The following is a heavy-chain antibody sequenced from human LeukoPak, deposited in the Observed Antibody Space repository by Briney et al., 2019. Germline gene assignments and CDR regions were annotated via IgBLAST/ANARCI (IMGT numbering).Heavy chain of an antibody. Sequence: SQTLSLTCTVSGGSISSGSYYWSWIRQPAGRGLEWIGRIYTSGSTNYNPSLKSRVTISVDTSKNQFSLKLSSVTAADTAVYYCARTVRDYINYSYYYYMDVWGKGTTVTVSS. CDR3: ARTVRDYINYSYYYYMDV. V-gene: IGHV4-61*02. CDR2: IYTSGST. D-gene: IGHD4-11*01. CDR1: GGSISSGSYY. J-gene: IGHJ6*03.